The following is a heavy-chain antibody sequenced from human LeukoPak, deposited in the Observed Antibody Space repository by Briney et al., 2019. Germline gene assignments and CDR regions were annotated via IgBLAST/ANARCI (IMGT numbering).Heavy chain of an antibody. Sequence: SETLSLTCTVSGDSISSGYYWSWIRQPPGKGLEWIGYIYYSGSTNYNPSLKSRVTISVDTSKNQFSLKLSSVTAADTAVYYCARITTIGAFDIWGQGTMVTVSS. J-gene: IGHJ3*02. CDR1: GDSISSGYY. V-gene: IGHV4-61*01. D-gene: IGHD3-3*01. CDR3: ARITTIGAFDI. CDR2: IYYSGST.